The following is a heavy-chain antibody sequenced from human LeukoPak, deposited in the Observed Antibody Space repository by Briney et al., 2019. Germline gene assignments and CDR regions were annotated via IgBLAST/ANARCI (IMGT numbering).Heavy chain of an antibody. CDR2: SAYSGGT. V-gene: IGHV4-39*02. J-gene: IGHJ4*02. CDR1: GGSIRSTVHY. CDR3: ARDFGDFRTDY. D-gene: IGHD4-17*01. Sequence: SETLSLTCTVSGGSIRSTVHYWAWIRQSPGKGLEWIGSSAYSGGTTYNPSLKSRVTVSVDTSKNQFSLKLTSVTAADTAVYYCARDFGDFRTDYWGQGTLVTVSS.